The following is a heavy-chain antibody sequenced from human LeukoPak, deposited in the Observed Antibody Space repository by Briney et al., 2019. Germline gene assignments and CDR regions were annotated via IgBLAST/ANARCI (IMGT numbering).Heavy chain of an antibody. V-gene: IGHV3-30*18. D-gene: IGHD3-10*01. CDR3: ENPGASGSYFGY. CDR2: ISYDGSNK. Sequence: PGGSLRLSCAASGFTFSSYGMHWVRQAPGKGLEWVAFISYDGSNKYYADSVKGRFTISRGNSKNTLYLQMNSLRAEDTAVYYCENPGASGSYFGYWGQGTLVTVSS. J-gene: IGHJ4*02. CDR1: GFTFSSYG.